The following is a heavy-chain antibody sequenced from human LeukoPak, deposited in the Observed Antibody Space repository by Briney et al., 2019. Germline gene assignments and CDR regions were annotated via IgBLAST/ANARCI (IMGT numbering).Heavy chain of an antibody. Sequence: SETLSLTCTVSGGSISSYYWSWIRQPAGKGLEWIGRIYTSESTNYNPSLKSRVTMSVDTSKNQFSLKLSSVTAADTAVYYCAGLIAAAGPHWYFDLWGRGTLVTVSS. V-gene: IGHV4-4*07. CDR3: AGLIAAAGPHWYFDL. CDR2: IYTSEST. D-gene: IGHD6-13*01. J-gene: IGHJ2*01. CDR1: GGSISSYY.